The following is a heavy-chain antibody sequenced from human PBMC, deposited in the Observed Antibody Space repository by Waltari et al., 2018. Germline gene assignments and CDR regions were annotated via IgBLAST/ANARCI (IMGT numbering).Heavy chain of an antibody. CDR1: GYKFNTYW. J-gene: IGHJ5*02. D-gene: IGHD3-10*01. V-gene: IGHV5-51*03. Sequence: QLVQSGAEVIKAGESRTICCKGSGYKFNTYWVAWVRQMPGKGLEWMGIIYPSDPDTRYSPSFQGQVTISADKSINTVYLQWSSLEASDTATYYCARGSRDDWFDPWGQGTLVTVSS. CDR2: IYPSDPDT. CDR3: ARGSRDDWFDP.